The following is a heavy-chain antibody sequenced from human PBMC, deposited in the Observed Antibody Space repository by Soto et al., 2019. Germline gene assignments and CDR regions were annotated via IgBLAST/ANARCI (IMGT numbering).Heavy chain of an antibody. CDR3: ARDRGDSGRLVYFDD. J-gene: IGHJ4*02. D-gene: IGHD3-10*01. CDR2: IYIGGTT. CDR1: GFTVSTNY. Sequence: EVQLVESGGGLVQPGGSLRLSCAVSGFTVSTNYMTWVRQAPGKGLEWLSVIYIGGTTYYADSVKGRFTISRDTSKNTVYLQMNRLRAEDTAVYYCARDRGDSGRLVYFDDWGQGTLVTVSS. V-gene: IGHV3-66*01.